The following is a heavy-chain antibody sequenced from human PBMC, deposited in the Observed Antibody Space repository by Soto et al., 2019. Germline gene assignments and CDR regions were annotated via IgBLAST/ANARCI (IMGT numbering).Heavy chain of an antibody. V-gene: IGHV3-7*01. CDR3: AREGDTAMVDY. CDR1: GFTFSSYW. Sequence: LSLTCAASGFTFSSYWMSWVRQAPWKGLEWVANIKQDGSEKYYVDSVKGRFTISRDNAKNSLYLQMNSLRAEDTAVYYCAREGDTAMVDYWGQGTLVTVSS. J-gene: IGHJ4*02. D-gene: IGHD5-18*01. CDR2: IKQDGSEK.